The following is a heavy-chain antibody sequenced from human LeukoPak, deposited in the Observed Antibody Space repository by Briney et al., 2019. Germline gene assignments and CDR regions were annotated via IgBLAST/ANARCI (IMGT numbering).Heavy chain of an antibody. CDR2: MHLSGTT. CDR3: AGLVGRYSSGLYYYYFDY. CDR1: GDSINSLDL. J-gene: IGHJ4*02. Sequence: PSETLSLTCTVSGDSINSLDLWSWVRQPPGKGLEWIGEMHLSGTTHSNPSVKSRVTISIDKSKNQFFLNLSSVTAADTAVYYCAGLVGRYSSGLYYYYFDYWGQGTLVTVSS. V-gene: IGHV4-4*02. D-gene: IGHD3-22*01.